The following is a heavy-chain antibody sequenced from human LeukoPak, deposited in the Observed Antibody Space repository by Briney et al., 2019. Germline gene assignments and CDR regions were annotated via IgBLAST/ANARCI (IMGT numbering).Heavy chain of an antibody. D-gene: IGHD3-3*01. CDR3: ARALEVRFLESAFDY. CDR2: ISYDGSNK. V-gene: IGHV3-30-3*01. CDR1: GFTFRSYA. Sequence: GSLRLSCAASGFTFRSYAMHWVRQAPGKGLEWVAVISYDGSNKYYADSVKGRFTISRDNSKNTLYLQMNSLRAEDTAVYYCARALEVRFLESAFDYWGQGTLVTVSS. J-gene: IGHJ4*02.